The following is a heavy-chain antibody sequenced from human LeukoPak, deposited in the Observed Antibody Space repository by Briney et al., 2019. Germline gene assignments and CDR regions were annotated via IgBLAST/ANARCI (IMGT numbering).Heavy chain of an antibody. D-gene: IGHD2-21*01. CDR2: ISGSGGRT. Sequence: GGSLRLSCAASGFTFSSYAMSWVRQAPGKGLEWVSAISGSGGRTYYADSVKGRFTISRDNSKNTLYLQMNSLRAEDTAVYYCAKVLGSRIAVSDPFDYWGQGTLVTVSS. CDR1: GFTFSSYA. V-gene: IGHV3-23*01. J-gene: IGHJ4*02. CDR3: AKVLGSRIAVSDPFDY.